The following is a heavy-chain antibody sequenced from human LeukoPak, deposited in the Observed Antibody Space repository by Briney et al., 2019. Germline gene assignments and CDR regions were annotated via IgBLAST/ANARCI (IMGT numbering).Heavy chain of an antibody. CDR1: GGSISLGTFY. J-gene: IGHJ3*01. CDR3: ARDIGDTDFFGSDYQVTAFDF. Sequence: SETLSLTCTVSGGSISLGTFYWSWIRQPPGKGLEWIGYISHSGSTYYNPSLKSRVTISADRSKNQFSLKPNSVTAADTAVYYCARDIGDTDFFGSDYQVTAFDFWGQGTVVTVSS. CDR2: ISHSGST. D-gene: IGHD3-16*01. V-gene: IGHV4-30-2*01.